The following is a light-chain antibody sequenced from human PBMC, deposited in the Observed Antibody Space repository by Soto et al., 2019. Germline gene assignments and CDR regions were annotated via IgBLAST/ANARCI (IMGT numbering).Light chain of an antibody. Sequence: QSVLTQPPSVSGAPGQRVTISCTGSSSNIGAGYDVHWYQQLPETAPKLLIYGNNNRPSGVPDRFSGSKSGTSASLAITGLQAEEEADYYCQSYDSSLSGWVFGGGTKLTVL. CDR2: GNN. CDR1: SSNIGAGYD. CDR3: QSYDSSLSGWV. V-gene: IGLV1-40*01. J-gene: IGLJ3*02.